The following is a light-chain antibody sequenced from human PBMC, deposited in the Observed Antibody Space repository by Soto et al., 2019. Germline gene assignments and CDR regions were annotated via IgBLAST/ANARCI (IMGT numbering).Light chain of an antibody. V-gene: IGLV1-51*01. Sequence: QSVLTQPPSVSAAPGQKVTISCSGSSSNIGNYDVSWYQQLPGTAPKLLIYDNNKRPSGIPDRFSGSRSGTSATLAITGLQTGDEADYYCGTWDSSLSGGHWLFGGGTKLTVL. CDR3: GTWDSSLSGGHWL. J-gene: IGLJ3*02. CDR2: DNN. CDR1: SSNIGNYD.